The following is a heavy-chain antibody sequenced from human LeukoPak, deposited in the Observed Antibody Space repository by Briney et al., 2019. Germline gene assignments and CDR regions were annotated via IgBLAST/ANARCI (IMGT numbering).Heavy chain of an antibody. Sequence: PPETLSLTCTVSGGAISGRRDYWGWIRQPPGKGLEWIASIYYSGSTHYNPSLKSRVTISVDTSRNQFSLELRTATAADSAIYYCARNVSRGEPGGAFDIWGQGTMVTVSS. CDR3: ARNVSRGEPGGAFDI. CDR2: IYYSGST. CDR1: GGAISGRRDY. V-gene: IGHV4-39*01. J-gene: IGHJ3*02. D-gene: IGHD3-16*01.